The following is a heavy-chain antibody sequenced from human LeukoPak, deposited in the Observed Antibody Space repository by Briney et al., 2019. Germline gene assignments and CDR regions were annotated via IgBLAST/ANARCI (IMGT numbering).Heavy chain of an antibody. V-gene: IGHV1-2*02. CDR2: INPNSGGT. CDR3: ATEARGYCSSTSCYRWFDP. D-gene: IGHD2-2*03. CDR1: GYTFTGYY. J-gene: IGHJ5*02. Sequence: GASVKVSCKASGYTFTGYYMHWVRQAPGQGLEWMGWINPNSGGTNYAQKFQGRVTMTRDTSISTAYMELSSLRSEDTAVYYCATEARGYCSSTSCYRWFDPWGQGTLVTVSS.